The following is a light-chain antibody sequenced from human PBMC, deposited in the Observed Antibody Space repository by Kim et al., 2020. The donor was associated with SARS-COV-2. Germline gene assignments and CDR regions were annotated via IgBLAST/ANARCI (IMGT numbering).Light chain of an antibody. Sequence: ALGQTVRITCPGDSLRIYYASWYQQKPGQAPVLVIYGKNNRPSGIPDRFSGSSSGNTASLTITGAQAEDEADYYCNSRDSSGNHYVFGTGTKVTVL. CDR2: GKN. J-gene: IGLJ1*01. CDR3: NSRDSSGNHYV. V-gene: IGLV3-19*01. CDR1: SLRIYY.